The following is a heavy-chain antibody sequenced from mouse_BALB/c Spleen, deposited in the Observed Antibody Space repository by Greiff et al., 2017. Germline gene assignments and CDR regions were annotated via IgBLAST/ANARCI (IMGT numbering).Heavy chain of an antibody. Sequence: QVQLQQSGAELAKPGASVKMSCKASGYTFTSYWMHWVKQRPEQGLEWIGYINPSTGYTEYNQKFKDKATLTADKSSSTAYMQLSSLTSEDSAVYYCARGRDYDGFAYWGQGTLVTVSA. J-gene: IGHJ3*01. CDR3: ARGRDYDGFAY. V-gene: IGHV1-7*01. D-gene: IGHD2-4*01. CDR2: INPSTGYT. CDR1: GYTFTSYW.